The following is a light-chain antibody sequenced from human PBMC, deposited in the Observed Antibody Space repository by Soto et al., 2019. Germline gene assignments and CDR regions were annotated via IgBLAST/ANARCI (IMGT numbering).Light chain of an antibody. J-gene: IGLJ2*01. CDR1: SCDVGGYNY. V-gene: IGLV2-14*03. CDR3: SSYTTSSTVV. Sequence: QSALTQPAAVSGSPGQSITISCTGSSCDVGGYNYVSWYQQHHPGKAPKLMIYDVSNRPSGVSNRFSGSKSGNTASLTISGLQAEDEADYYCSSYTTSSTVVFGGGTKLTVL. CDR2: DVS.